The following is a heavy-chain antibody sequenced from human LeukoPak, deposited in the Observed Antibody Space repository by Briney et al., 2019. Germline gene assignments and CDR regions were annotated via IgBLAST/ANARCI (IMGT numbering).Heavy chain of an antibody. CDR1: GFTFSSYA. J-gene: IGHJ4*02. CDR3: ARRSSRSFDY. Sequence: PGGSLRLSCAVSGFTFSSYAMGWVRQAPGKGLEWVSTISGSGGSTYYADSVKGRFTISRDNSKNTLSLQMNSLRAEDTAVYYCARRSSRSFDYWGQGTLVTVSS. V-gene: IGHV3-23*01. D-gene: IGHD2-2*01. CDR2: ISGSGGST.